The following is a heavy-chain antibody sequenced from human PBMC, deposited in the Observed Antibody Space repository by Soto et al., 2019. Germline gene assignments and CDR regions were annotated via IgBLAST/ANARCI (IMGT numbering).Heavy chain of an antibody. D-gene: IGHD6-6*01. J-gene: IGHJ6*02. Sequence: ASVKVSCKASGYTFTGYYMHWVRQAPGQGLEWMGWINPNSGGTNYAQKFQGWVTMTRDTSIGTAYMELSRLRSDDTAVYYCARDRIAARRVYGMDVWGQGTTVTVSS. CDR2: INPNSGGT. V-gene: IGHV1-2*04. CDR3: ARDRIAARRVYGMDV. CDR1: GYTFTGYY.